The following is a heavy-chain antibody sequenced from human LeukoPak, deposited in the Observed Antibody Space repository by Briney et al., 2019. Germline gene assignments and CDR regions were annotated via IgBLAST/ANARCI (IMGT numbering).Heavy chain of an antibody. CDR1: GGTFSSYA. V-gene: IGHV1-69*04. CDR3: ASGYCSSTSCYYYYGMDV. D-gene: IGHD2-2*01. Sequence: ASVKVSCKASGGTFSSYAISWVRQAPGQGLEWMGRIIPILGIANYAQKFQGRVTITADKSTSTAYMELSSLRSEDTAVYYCASGYCSSTSCYYYYGMDVWGQVTTVTVSS. CDR2: IIPILGIA. J-gene: IGHJ6*02.